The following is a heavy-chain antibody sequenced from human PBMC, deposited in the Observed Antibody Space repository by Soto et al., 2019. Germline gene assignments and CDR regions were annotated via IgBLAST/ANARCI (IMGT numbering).Heavy chain of an antibody. D-gene: IGHD2-21*02. CDR2: ISGSGGAT. CDR1: GFTFKDCA. Sequence: LRLSCSTSGFTFKDCAISWVRQAPGMGLEWVSGISGSGGATYYTDSVEIRFTISKDFSKNTVSLQMTGLRVDDTAVYYCARTRTAFYRYYCDSWGQGALLTLSS. J-gene: IGHJ4*02. V-gene: IGHV3-23*01. CDR3: ARTRTAFYRYYCDS.